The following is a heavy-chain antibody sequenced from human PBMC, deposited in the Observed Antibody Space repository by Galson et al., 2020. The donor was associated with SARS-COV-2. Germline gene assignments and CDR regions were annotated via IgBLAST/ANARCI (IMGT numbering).Heavy chain of an antibody. J-gene: IGHJ4*02. D-gene: IGHD4-17*01. Sequence: SETLSLTCTVSGYSISSGYYWGWIRQPPGKGLEWIGSIYHSGSTYYNPSLKSRVTISADTSTNQFYLKMSSVPAADTAVYYCARGPDYGDYKVDYWGQGTLVTVSS. V-gene: IGHV4-38-2*02. CDR1: GYSISSGYY. CDR2: IYHSGST. CDR3: ARGPDYGDYKVDY.